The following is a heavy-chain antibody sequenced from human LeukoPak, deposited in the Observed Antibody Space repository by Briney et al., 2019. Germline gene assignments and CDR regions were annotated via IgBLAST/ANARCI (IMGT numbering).Heavy chain of an antibody. D-gene: IGHD3-9*01. V-gene: IGHV4-34*01. Sequence: SETLSLTCAVYGGSFSGYYWSWLRQPPGKGLEWIGEINHSGSTNYNPSLKSRVTISVDTSKNQFSLKLSSVTAADTAVYYCASRTKLRYFDWLLPTGDYWGQGTLVTVSS. CDR3: ASRTKLRYFDWLLPTGDY. CDR1: GGSFSGYY. CDR2: INHSGST. J-gene: IGHJ4*02.